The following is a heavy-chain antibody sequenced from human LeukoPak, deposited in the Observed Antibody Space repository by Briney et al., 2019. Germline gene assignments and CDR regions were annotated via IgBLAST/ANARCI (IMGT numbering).Heavy chain of an antibody. Sequence: GGSLRLSCAASGFTFSGSATHWVRQAPGKGLEWVGRIRSKANNYATTYAASVKGRFTISRDDSKNTTYLQMNSLKTEDTAVYYCTRFYRDFDYWGQGTLVTVSS. CDR3: TRFYRDFDY. CDR2: IRSKANNYAT. J-gene: IGHJ4*02. CDR1: GFTFSGSA. V-gene: IGHV3-73*01. D-gene: IGHD2/OR15-2a*01.